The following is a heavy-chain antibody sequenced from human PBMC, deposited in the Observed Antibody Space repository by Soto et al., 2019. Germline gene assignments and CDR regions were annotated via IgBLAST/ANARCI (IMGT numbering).Heavy chain of an antibody. CDR3: ARDIWFGH. CDR2: ISSSGSNT. Sequence: GGSLRLSCAASGFTFSDHYMTWIRQAPGEGLEWVSDISSSGSNTDYTDSVKGRFTISRDNAKNSLYLQMNSLRAEDTALYYCARDIWFGHWGQGTLVTVSS. CDR1: GFTFSDHY. J-gene: IGHJ5*02. V-gene: IGHV3-11*01.